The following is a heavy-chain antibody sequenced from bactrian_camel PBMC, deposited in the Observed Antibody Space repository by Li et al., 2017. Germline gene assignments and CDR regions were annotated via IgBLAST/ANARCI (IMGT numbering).Heavy chain of an antibody. CDR2: IDSDGAT. CDR3: ANAGSSGFWSDLFSY. V-gene: IGHV3S55*01. CDR1: EYTESSDC. Sequence: VQLVESGGDSVQAGDSLRLSCAASEYTESSDCMAWFRQAPGNQREGLAAIDSDGATDYADSVKGRFTISRDNAKNTLYLQLNSLKTEDTAMYYCANAGSSGFWSDLFSYWGQGTQVTVS. J-gene: IGHJ6*01. D-gene: IGHD2*01.